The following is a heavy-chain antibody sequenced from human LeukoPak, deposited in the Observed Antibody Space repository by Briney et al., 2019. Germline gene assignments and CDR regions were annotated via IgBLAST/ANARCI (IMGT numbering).Heavy chain of an antibody. J-gene: IGHJ6*02. CDR1: GGSISSYY. Sequence: PSETLSLTCTVSGGSISSYYWSWIRQPPGKGLEWIGYIYYSGSTNYNPSLKSRVTISVDTSKNQFSLKLSSVTAADTAVYYCARGRPIVVVPAAINYYGMDVWGQGTTVTVSS. D-gene: IGHD2-2*02. CDR2: IYYSGST. V-gene: IGHV4-59*12. CDR3: ARGRPIVVVPAAINYYGMDV.